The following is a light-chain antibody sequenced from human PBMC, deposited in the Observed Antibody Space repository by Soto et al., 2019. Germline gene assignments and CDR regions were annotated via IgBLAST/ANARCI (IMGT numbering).Light chain of an antibody. J-gene: IGLJ7*01. Sequence: QSALTQPASVSGFPGQAITISCTGSSSDIGGYKYVSWYQQHPGNAPKLILYEVNIRPSGVSNRFSGSKSGNTASLTISGLQAEDEAHYYCISYTRSSTWVFGGGTQLTVL. CDR3: ISYTRSSTWV. CDR1: SSDIGGYKY. V-gene: IGLV2-14*01. CDR2: EVN.